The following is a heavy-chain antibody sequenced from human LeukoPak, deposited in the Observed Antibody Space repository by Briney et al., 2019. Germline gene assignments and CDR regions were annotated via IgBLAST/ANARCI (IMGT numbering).Heavy chain of an antibody. CDR1: GCTFSNAW. J-gene: IGHJ4*02. D-gene: IGHD2-15*01. CDR3: TTDLGYCSGGSCYSSNY. Sequence: GGSLRLSCAASGCTFSNAWMSWVRQAPGKGLEWVGRIKSKTDGGTTDYAAPVKGRFTISRDDSKNTLYLQMNSLKTEDTAVYYCTTDLGYCSGGSCYSSNYWGQGTLVTVSS. V-gene: IGHV3-15*01. CDR2: IKSKTDGGTT.